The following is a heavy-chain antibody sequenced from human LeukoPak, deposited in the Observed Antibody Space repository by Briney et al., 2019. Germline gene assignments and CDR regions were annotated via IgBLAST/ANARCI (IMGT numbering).Heavy chain of an antibody. Sequence: SETLSLTCAVYGGSFSGYYWSWIRQPPGKGLEWIGEINHSGSTNYNPSLKSRVTISVDTSKNQFSLKLSSVTAADTAVYYCASIHSTSRYYYYYMGVWGKGTTVTVSS. D-gene: IGHD4-11*01. J-gene: IGHJ6*03. CDR1: GGSFSGYY. V-gene: IGHV4-34*01. CDR2: INHSGST. CDR3: ASIHSTSRYYYYYMGV.